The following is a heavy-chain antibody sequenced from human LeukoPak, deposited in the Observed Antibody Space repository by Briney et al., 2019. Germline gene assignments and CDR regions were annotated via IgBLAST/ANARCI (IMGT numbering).Heavy chain of an antibody. CDR1: GYTFTSYF. CDR3: ARVVWDCTGGSCYSEATRQGDWYFDL. D-gene: IGHD2-15*01. CDR2: INPTGGST. J-gene: IGHJ2*01. V-gene: IGHV1-46*01. Sequence: ASVKVSCKASGYTFTSYFMHWVRLAPGQGLEWMGVINPTGGSTSYAQKFQGRVTMTRDTSTSTVYMELSSLRPEDTAVYYCARVVWDCTGGSCYSEATRQGDWYFDLWGRGTLVTVSS.